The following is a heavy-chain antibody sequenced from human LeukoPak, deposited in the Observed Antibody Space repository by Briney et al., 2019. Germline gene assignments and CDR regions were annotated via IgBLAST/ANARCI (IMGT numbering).Heavy chain of an antibody. Sequence: PGGSLRLSCAASGFTFSSYAMHWVRQAPGKGLEWVAVISYDGSNKYYADSVKGRFTISRDNSKNTLYLQMNSLRAEDTAVYYCARVGSRSKSRYYYYMDVWGKGTTVTVSS. CDR1: GFTFSSYA. J-gene: IGHJ6*03. CDR3: ARVGSRSKSRYYYYMDV. D-gene: IGHD2-2*01. CDR2: ISYDGSNK. V-gene: IGHV3-30-3*01.